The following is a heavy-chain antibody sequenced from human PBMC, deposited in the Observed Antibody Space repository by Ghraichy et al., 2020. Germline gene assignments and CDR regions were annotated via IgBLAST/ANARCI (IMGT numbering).Heavy chain of an antibody. Sequence: SETLSLTCAVYGGSFSGYYWSWIRQPPGKGLEWIGEINHSGSTNYNPSLKSRVTISVDTSKNQFSLKLSSVTAADTAVYYCARGLGRYDFWSGYYSSWFDPWGQGTLVTVSS. CDR3: ARGLGRYDFWSGYYSSWFDP. V-gene: IGHV4-34*01. CDR1: GGSFSGYY. J-gene: IGHJ5*02. D-gene: IGHD3-3*01. CDR2: INHSGST.